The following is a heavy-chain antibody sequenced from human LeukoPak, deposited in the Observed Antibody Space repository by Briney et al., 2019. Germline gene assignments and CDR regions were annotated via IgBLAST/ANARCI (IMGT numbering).Heavy chain of an antibody. CDR1: GGSISSYY. CDR3: ARSRPDVSYYYYYMDV. D-gene: IGHD3-16*01. J-gene: IGHJ6*03. V-gene: IGHV4-4*07. CDR2: IYTSGST. Sequence: SETLSLTCAVSGGSISSYYWSWIRQPAGQGLEWIGRIYTSGSTNSNPSLKSRVTMSVDTSKNPFSLKLSSVTAADTAVYYCARSRPDVSYYYYYMDVWGKGTTVTVSS.